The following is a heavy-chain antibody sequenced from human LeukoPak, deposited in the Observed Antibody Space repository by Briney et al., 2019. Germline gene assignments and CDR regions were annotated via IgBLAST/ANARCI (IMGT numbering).Heavy chain of an antibody. CDR1: GFTFSDYY. D-gene: IGHD2-2*01. CDR2: ISSSGSNI. J-gene: IGHJ6*02. Sequence: GGSLRLSCAASGFTFSDYYMSWVRQAQGKGLEWVSYISSSGSNIYYADSVKGRFTISRDNAKNSLYLQMNSLRAEDTAVYYCAREVIVVPAAMNYYYYYGMDVWGQGTTVTVSS. CDR3: AREVIVVPAAMNYYYYYGMDV. V-gene: IGHV3-11*01.